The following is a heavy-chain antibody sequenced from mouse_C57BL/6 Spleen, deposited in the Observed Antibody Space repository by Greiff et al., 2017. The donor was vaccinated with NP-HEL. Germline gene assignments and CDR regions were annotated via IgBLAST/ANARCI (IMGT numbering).Heavy chain of an antibody. D-gene: IGHD2-3*01. CDR1: GFTFSDYG. CDR2: ISSGSSTI. V-gene: IGHV5-17*01. CDR3: ARRRLLPYYYAMDY. Sequence: DVKLQESGGGLVKPGGSLKLSCAASGFTFSDYGMHWVRQAPEKGLEWVAYISSGSSTIYYADTVKGRFTFSGDNAKNTVLLQMTSRRSEDTAMYYCARRRLLPYYYAMDYWGQGTSVTVSS. J-gene: IGHJ4*01.